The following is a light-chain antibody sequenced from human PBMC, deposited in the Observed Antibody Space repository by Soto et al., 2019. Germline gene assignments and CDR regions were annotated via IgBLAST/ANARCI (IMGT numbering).Light chain of an antibody. Sequence: QSVLTQPAYLSGSPGQSLSISCTGTSSYIGAYDYVSWFQQHPGKAPRLLIFEVSNRPSGVSNRFSGSKSGNTASLTISGLQAEDEADYYCTSYTIKTTYVFGTGTNGTVL. CDR2: EVS. J-gene: IGLJ1*01. CDR1: SSYIGAYDY. V-gene: IGLV2-14*01. CDR3: TSYTIKTTYV.